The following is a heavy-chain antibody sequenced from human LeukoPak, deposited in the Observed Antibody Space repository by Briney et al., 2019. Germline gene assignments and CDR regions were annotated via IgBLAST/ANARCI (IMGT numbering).Heavy chain of an antibody. CDR2: IYYSGTI. J-gene: IGHJ6*04. Sequence: LETLSLTCTVSDDSITSYYWSWIRQPPGKGLEWIGCIYYSGTINYNPSLKSRVTISVDTSKNQSSLKLNSVTAADTAVYYCARRARPDVWGKGTTVTVSS. V-gene: IGHV4-59*08. CDR3: ARRARPDV. CDR1: DDSITSYY.